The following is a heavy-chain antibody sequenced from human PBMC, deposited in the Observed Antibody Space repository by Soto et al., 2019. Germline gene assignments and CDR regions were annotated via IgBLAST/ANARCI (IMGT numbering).Heavy chain of an antibody. Sequence: LRLSCAASGFTFSNYAMSWVRQAPGKGLEWVSAISGSGGSTYYADSVKGRFTISRDNSKNTLYLQMNSLRAEDAAVYYCAKDLVLRYFDWLPYGMDVWGQGTTVTVS. V-gene: IGHV3-23*01. D-gene: IGHD3-9*01. J-gene: IGHJ6*02. CDR3: AKDLVLRYFDWLPYGMDV. CDR1: GFTFSNYA. CDR2: ISGSGGST.